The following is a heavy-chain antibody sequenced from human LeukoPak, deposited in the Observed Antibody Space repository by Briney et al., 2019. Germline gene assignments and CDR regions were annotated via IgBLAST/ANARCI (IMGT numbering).Heavy chain of an antibody. J-gene: IGHJ4*02. CDR1: GYTFTSYD. D-gene: IGHD6-13*01. CDR3: ARLGYSSGRYLGERD. Sequence: ASVKVSCKASGYTFTSYDINWVRQATGQGLEWMGWMNPNSGNTGYAQKFQGRVTMTRNTSISTAYMELSSLRSEDTAVYYCARLGYSSGRYLGERDWGQGTLVTVSS. CDR2: MNPNSGNT. V-gene: IGHV1-8*01.